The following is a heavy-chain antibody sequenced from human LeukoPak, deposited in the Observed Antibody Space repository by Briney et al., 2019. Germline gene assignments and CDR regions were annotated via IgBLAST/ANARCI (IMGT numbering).Heavy chain of an antibody. J-gene: IGHJ5*02. CDR3: ARNMVRGVIYRPSEAVNWFDP. CDR2: IIPILGIA. V-gene: IGHV1-69*04. D-gene: IGHD3-10*01. CDR1: AGTFSSYA. Sequence: ASVKVSCEASAGTFSSYAISWVRQAPGQGLEWMGRIIPILGIANYAQKFQGRVTITADKSTSTAYMELSSLRSEDTAVYYCARNMVRGVIYRPSEAVNWFDPWGQGTLVTVSS.